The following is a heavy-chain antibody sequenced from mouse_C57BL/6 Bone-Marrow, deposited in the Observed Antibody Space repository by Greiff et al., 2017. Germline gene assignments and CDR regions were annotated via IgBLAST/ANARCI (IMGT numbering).Heavy chain of an antibody. V-gene: IGHV1-54*01. CDR1: GYAFTNYL. J-gene: IGHJ3*01. Sequence: QVQLQQSGAELVRPGTSVKVSCKASGYAFTNYLLEWVQQRPGQGLEWIGVINPGSGCTTYNAQFQGKATITADKSSSTDYMQLRSLTSEDSAVYFCARSRWLLRRAWFAYWGQGTLVTVSA. CDR3: ARSRWLLRRAWFAY. CDR2: INPGSGCT. D-gene: IGHD2-3*01.